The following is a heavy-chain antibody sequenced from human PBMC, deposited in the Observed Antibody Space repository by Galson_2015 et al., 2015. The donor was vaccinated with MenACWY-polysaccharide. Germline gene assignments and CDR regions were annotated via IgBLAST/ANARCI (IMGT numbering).Heavy chain of an antibody. CDR3: AAMRYFDWPFDY. V-gene: IGHV3-74*01. Sequence: SLRLSCAASGFTFSSYWMHWVRQAPGKGLVWVSRINSDGSSTTYADSVKGRFTISRDNAKNTLYLQMNSLRAEDTAVYYCAAMRYFDWPFDYWGQGTLVTVSS. D-gene: IGHD3-9*01. J-gene: IGHJ4*02. CDR1: GFTFSSYW. CDR2: INSDGSST.